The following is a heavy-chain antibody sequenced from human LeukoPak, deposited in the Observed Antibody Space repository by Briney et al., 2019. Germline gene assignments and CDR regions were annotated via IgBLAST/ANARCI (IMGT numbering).Heavy chain of an antibody. CDR2: INHSGST. V-gene: IGHV4-34*01. CDR3: ARGFPLGGPMGYGSGSQNWFDP. D-gene: IGHD3-10*01. Sequence: PSETLSLTCAVYGGSFSGYYWGWIRQPPGKGLEWIGEINHSGSTNYNPSLKSRVTISVDTSKNQFSLKLSSVTAADTAVYYCARGFPLGGPMGYGSGSQNWFDPWGQGTLVTVSS. J-gene: IGHJ5*02. CDR1: GGSFSGYY.